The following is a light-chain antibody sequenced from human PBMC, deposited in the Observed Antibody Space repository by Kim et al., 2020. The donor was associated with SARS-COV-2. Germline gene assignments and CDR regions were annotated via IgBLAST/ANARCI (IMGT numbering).Light chain of an antibody. Sequence: GQRITSTCSSRSPNIGSTTVTWYQLLPGSAPNLLIYNNNQRPSGVPDRFSGSKSGTSASLAISGLQSEDEADYYCAAWDDRLNEGVFGGGTQLTVL. CDR1: SPNIGSTT. CDR2: NNN. CDR3: AAWDDRLNEGV. J-gene: IGLJ2*01. V-gene: IGLV1-44*01.